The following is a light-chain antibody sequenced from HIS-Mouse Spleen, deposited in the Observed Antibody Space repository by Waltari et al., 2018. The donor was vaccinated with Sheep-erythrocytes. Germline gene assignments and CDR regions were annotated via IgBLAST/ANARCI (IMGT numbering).Light chain of an antibody. CDR2: EGS. J-gene: IGLJ3*02. CDR1: SRDVESSNL. V-gene: IGLV2-23*01. CDR3: CSYAGSSTPWV. Sequence: QSALTQPASVSGSPGQSITISCTGTSRDVESSNLVSWYQQHPGKAPKLMIYEGSKRPSGVSNRFSGSKSGNTASLTISGLQAEDEADYYCCSYAGSSTPWVFGGGTKLTVL.